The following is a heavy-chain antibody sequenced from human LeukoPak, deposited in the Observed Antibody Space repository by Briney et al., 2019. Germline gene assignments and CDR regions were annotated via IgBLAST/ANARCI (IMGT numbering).Heavy chain of an antibody. CDR2: ISTYSGNT. Sequence: ASVKVSCKASGYTFANYGISWVRQAPGQGLEWMGWISTYSGNTNYARKLQGRVTMTTDTSTSTVYMELRSLRSDDTAVYYCASSSTSDSWFDPWGQGTLVTVSS. CDR1: GYTFANYG. CDR3: ASSSTSDSWFDP. V-gene: IGHV1-18*01. J-gene: IGHJ5*02. D-gene: IGHD2-2*01.